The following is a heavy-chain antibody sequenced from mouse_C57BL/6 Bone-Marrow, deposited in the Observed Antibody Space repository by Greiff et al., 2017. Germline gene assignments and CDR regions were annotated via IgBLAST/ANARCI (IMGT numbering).Heavy chain of an antibody. Sequence: VQLQQPGAELVKPGASVKLSCKASGYTFTSYWMHWVKQRPGQGLEWIGMIHPTSGSTNYNEKFKSKATLTVDKSSSTAYRQLSSLTSVYSAVYDCARWLLRRDYCDYWGKGTTLTVAS. CDR3: ARWLLRRDYCDY. J-gene: IGHJ2*01. V-gene: IGHV1-64*01. CDR1: GYTFTSYW. CDR2: IHPTSGST. D-gene: IGHD2-3*01.